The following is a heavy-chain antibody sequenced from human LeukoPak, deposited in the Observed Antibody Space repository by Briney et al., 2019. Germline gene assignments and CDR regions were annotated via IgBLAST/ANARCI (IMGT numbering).Heavy chain of an antibody. Sequence: PSETLSLTCIVSGGSVSSSNYYWGWIRQPPGKGLGWIGSVYYSGSTYYSPSLKSRVTISVDTSKNQFSLKLSSATAADTAVYYCARHKGQHTVDYWGQGTLVTVSS. J-gene: IGHJ4*02. CDR3: ARHKGQHTVDY. V-gene: IGHV4-39*01. D-gene: IGHD2-2*01. CDR2: VYYSGST. CDR1: GGSVSSSNYY.